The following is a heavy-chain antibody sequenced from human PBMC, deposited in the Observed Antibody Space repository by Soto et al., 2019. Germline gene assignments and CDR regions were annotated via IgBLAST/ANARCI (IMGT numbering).Heavy chain of an antibody. CDR3: ARDIAAAGTADY. D-gene: IGHD6-13*01. V-gene: IGHV4-30-4*01. CDR1: GGSISSGDYY. J-gene: IGHJ4*02. CDR2: IYYSGST. Sequence: QVQLQESGPGLVKPSQTLSLTCTVSGGSISSGDYYWSWIRQPPGKGLEWIGYIYYSGSTYYNPSLKSRVTISVDTSNNQFSLKLRSVTAADTAMYYCARDIAAAGTADYWGQGTLVTVSS.